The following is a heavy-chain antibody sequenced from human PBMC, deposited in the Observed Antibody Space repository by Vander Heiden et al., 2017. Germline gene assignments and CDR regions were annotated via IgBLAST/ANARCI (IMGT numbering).Heavy chain of an antibody. CDR2: INPSGGST. D-gene: IGHD3-22*01. V-gene: IGHV1-46*04. CDR1: GYTFTSYF. Sequence: VHLLQSVAEVQKPGASVKVSCTASGYTFTSYFMHWVRQALGKVLEWMGMINPSGGSTTYAQKLQGRVTMTRDTSTSTAYMELSSLRSEDTAVYFCAKDRYYDSSGGLDAFDFWGSGTKVTVSS. CDR3: AKDRYYDSSGGLDAFDF. J-gene: IGHJ3*01.